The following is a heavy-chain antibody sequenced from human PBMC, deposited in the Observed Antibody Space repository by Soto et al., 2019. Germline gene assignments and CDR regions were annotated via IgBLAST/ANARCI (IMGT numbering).Heavy chain of an antibody. J-gene: IGHJ4*02. Sequence: QVTLKESGPVLVKPTETLTLTCTVSGFSLSNARMGVSWIRQPPGKALEWLAHIFSNDEKSYSTSLKSRLTIYKDNAKSQVVLTMTNRDPVNTDTYSCARTLATDLDFDYWGQGTLVTVSS. CDR3: ARTLATDLDFDY. V-gene: IGHV2-26*01. D-gene: IGHD1-26*01. CDR2: IFSNDEK. CDR1: GFSLSNARMG.